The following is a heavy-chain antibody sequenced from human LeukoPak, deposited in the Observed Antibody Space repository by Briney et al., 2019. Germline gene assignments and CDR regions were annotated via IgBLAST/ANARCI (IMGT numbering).Heavy chain of an antibody. V-gene: IGHV4-30-4*01. J-gene: IGHJ5*02. Sequence: PSQPLSLTCTVSGGSISSGDYYWSWIRQPPGKGLEWFGYIFYSGSTYYNPSLTSRVTISIDTSNNQFSLKLSSVTAADTAVYFCARDRVRGSTWFDPWGQGTLVTVSS. CDR1: GGSISSGDYY. CDR2: IFYSGST. CDR3: ARDRVRGSTWFDP. D-gene: IGHD3-16*01.